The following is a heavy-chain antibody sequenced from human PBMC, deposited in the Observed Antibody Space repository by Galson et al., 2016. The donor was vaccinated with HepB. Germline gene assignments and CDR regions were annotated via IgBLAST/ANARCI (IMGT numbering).Heavy chain of an antibody. Sequence: SETLSLTCTVTFDSIRSFYWAWIRQVRGKGLEWIGYVQYTGNTNYNPTLKSRLTISADTSKNQFSLKLTSVTPAATAVYFCARHRVLRAERYYYYGLDVWGQGIPVTVSS. CDR3: ARHRVLRAERYYYYGLDV. D-gene: IGHD1-26*01. CDR2: VQYTGNT. CDR1: FDSIRSFY. V-gene: IGHV4-59*08. J-gene: IGHJ6*02.